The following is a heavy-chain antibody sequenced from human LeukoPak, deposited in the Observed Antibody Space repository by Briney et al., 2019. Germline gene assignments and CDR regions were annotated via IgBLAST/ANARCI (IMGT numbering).Heavy chain of an antibody. J-gene: IGHJ3*02. Sequence: GGSLRLSCAASGFTFSSYSMNWVRQAPGKGLEWVSSISSSSSYIYYADSVKGRFTISRDNAKNSLYLQMNSLRAEDTAVYYCARGTWGIVVVPAAVNRDAFDIWGQGTMVTVSS. CDR3: ARGTWGIVVVPAAVNRDAFDI. V-gene: IGHV3-21*01. D-gene: IGHD2-2*01. CDR2: ISSSSSYI. CDR1: GFTFSSYS.